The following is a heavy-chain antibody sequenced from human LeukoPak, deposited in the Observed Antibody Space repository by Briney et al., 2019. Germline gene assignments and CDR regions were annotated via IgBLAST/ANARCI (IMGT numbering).Heavy chain of an antibody. CDR3: VKRLCIASACAGNFYGLDV. J-gene: IGHJ6*02. CDR2: IWYDVSHK. CDR1: GFTFSTYG. D-gene: IGHD6-19*01. Sequence: GGSMRLASAAAGFTFSTYGVHWDRQAPGRGLEWVAVIWYDVSHKYYRDSVKGRFTISRDNSKNTVSLQLNGRRADDTAVYYCVKRLCIASACAGNFYGLDVWGQGTTVTVSS. V-gene: IGHV3-33*06.